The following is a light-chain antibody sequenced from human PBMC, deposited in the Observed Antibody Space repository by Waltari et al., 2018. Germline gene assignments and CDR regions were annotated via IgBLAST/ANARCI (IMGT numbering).Light chain of an antibody. CDR3: CSYAGSSTLL. CDR1: SRDGGSYNL. V-gene: IGLV2-23*01. CDR2: EGS. J-gene: IGLJ2*01. Sequence: QSALTQPASVSGSPGQSITVSCTGTSRDGGSYNLVSWYQQHPGKAPKLMIYEGSKRPSGVSNRFSGSKSGNTASLTISGLQAEDEADYYCCSYAGSSTLLFGGGTKVTVL.